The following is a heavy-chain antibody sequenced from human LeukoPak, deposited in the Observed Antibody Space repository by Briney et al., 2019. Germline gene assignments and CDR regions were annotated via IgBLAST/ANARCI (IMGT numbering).Heavy chain of an antibody. CDR2: IYYSGST. CDR3: ARTGTTPFNNWFDP. CDR1: GGSISSGGYY. V-gene: IGHV4-31*03. Sequence: SQTLSLTCTVSGGSISSGGYYWSWIRQHPGKGLEWIGYIYYSGSTYYNPSLKSRVTISVDTSKNQFSLKLSSVTAADTAVYYCARTGTTPFNNWFDPWGQGTLDTVSS. J-gene: IGHJ5*02. D-gene: IGHD1-1*01.